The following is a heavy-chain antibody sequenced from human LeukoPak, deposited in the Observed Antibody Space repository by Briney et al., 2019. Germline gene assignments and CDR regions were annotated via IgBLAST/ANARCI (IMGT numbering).Heavy chain of an antibody. D-gene: IGHD4-11*01. J-gene: IGHJ4*02. Sequence: PGGSLRLSCAASGFTFSSYTMHWVRQAPGKGLEWVALISYDGSNKHYADSVKGRFIISRDNSKNTLYLQMNSLRVEDTAVYYCASPLVLAATISFDYWGQGILVTVSS. V-gene: IGHV3-30*04. CDR3: ASPLVLAATISFDY. CDR2: ISYDGSNK. CDR1: GFTFSSYT.